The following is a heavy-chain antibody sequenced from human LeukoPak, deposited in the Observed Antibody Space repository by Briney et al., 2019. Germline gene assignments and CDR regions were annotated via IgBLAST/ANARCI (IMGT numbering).Heavy chain of an antibody. J-gene: IGHJ4*02. D-gene: IGHD3-16*01. Sequence: GGSLRLSCAASGLTFGSYTMSWVRQAPGKGLEWVSGITATGSRTYYADSVKGRFTISRDSSKNTLYLQLNSLRVDDTAVYYCATSMGGGNIDYWGQGTLVIVSS. CDR2: ITATGSRT. V-gene: IGHV3-23*01. CDR3: ATSMGGGNIDY. CDR1: GLTFGSYT.